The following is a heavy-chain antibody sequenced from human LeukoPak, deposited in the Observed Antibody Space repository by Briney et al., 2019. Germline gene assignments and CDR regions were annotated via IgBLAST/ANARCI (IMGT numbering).Heavy chain of an antibody. V-gene: IGHV4-34*01. CDR2: INHSGST. Sequence: SETLSLTCAVYGGSLSGYYWSWIRQPPGKGLEWIGEINHSGSTNYNPSLKSRVTMLVDMSKNQFSLKLSSVTAADTAVYYCARGGDSSGYYLQDAFDIWGQGTMVTVSS. D-gene: IGHD3-22*01. CDR3: ARGGDSSGYYLQDAFDI. J-gene: IGHJ3*02. CDR1: GGSLSGYY.